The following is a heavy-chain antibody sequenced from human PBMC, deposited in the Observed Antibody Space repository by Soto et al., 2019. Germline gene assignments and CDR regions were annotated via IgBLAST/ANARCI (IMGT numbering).Heavy chain of an antibody. D-gene: IGHD5-18*01. CDR2: VHFRGST. J-gene: IGHJ5*02. CDR1: GGSISSNSYF. CDR3: ARRGPNNSYGYDHRLHP. Sequence: QLQLQESGPGLMKPSETLSLTCSVSGGSISSNSYFWDWIRQSPGKGLEWIGSVHFRGSTYYNPSLKSRVTISVGTSKNQFSLKLTSVTAADRAVYYCARRGPNNSYGYDHRLHPWGQGTLVTVSS. V-gene: IGHV4-39*01.